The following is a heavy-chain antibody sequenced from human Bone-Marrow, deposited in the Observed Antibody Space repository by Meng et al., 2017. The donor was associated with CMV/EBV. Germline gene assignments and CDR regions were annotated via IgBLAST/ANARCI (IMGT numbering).Heavy chain of an antibody. V-gene: IGHV1-58*01. D-gene: IGHD3-3*01. Sequence: SVKVSCKASGFTFTSSAVQWVRQARGQRLEWIGWIVVGSGNTNYAQKFQERVTITRDMSTSTAYMELSSLRSEDTAVYYFARRGLRFLEWSFDYWGQGTLVTVSS. CDR1: GFTFTSSA. J-gene: IGHJ4*02. CDR3: ARRGLRFLEWSFDY. CDR2: IVVGSGNT.